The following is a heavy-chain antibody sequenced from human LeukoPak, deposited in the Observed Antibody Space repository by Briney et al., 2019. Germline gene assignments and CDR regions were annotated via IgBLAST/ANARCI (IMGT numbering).Heavy chain of an antibody. D-gene: IGHD6-19*01. CDR1: GGTFSSYA. CDR3: AGPVPGYSSGWYNYYYGTDV. Sequence: GSSVKVSCKASGGTFSSYAISWVRQAPGQGLEWMGRIIPILGIANYAQKFQGRVTITADKSTSTAYMELSSLRSEDTAVYYCAGPVPGYSSGWYNYYYGTDVWGQGTTVTVSS. J-gene: IGHJ6*02. CDR2: IIPILGIA. V-gene: IGHV1-69*04.